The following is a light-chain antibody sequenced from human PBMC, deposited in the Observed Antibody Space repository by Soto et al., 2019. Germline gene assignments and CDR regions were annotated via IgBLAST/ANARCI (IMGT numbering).Light chain of an antibody. Sequence: VMTQSPATLSVSPGERVTLSCRASQGIASNLAWYQKKPGQPPRLLIYGASTRATGIPASFSGSESGTEFTLTISSLQSADFAVYYCQQYNNWPLTFGGGTKVEIK. J-gene: IGKJ4*01. CDR2: GAS. CDR3: QQYNNWPLT. CDR1: QGIASN. V-gene: IGKV3-15*01.